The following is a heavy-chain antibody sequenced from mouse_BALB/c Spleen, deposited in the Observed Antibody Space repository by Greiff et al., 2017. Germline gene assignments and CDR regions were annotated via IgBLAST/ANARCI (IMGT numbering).Heavy chain of an antibody. Sequence: EVKLMESGGGLVKLGGSLKLSCAASGFTFSSYYMSWVRQTPEKRLELVAAINSNGGSTYYPDTVKGRFTISRDNAKNTLYLQMSSLKSEDTALYYCARHRGIRDAMDYWGQGTSVTVSS. CDR3: ARHRGIRDAMDY. CDR1: GFTFSSYY. V-gene: IGHV5-6-2*01. D-gene: IGHD2-4*01. CDR2: INSNGGST. J-gene: IGHJ4*01.